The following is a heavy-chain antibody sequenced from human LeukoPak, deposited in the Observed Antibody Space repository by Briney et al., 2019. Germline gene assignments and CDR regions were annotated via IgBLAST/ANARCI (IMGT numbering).Heavy chain of an antibody. Sequence: GGSLRLSCAASGFTFDDYAMHWVRQAPGKGLEWVSGISWNSGSIGYADSVKGRFSISRDTSRNTLYLQMNSLRADDTAVYYCTRDSTTFRFGYWGQGTLVTVSS. J-gene: IGHJ4*02. CDR3: TRDSTTFRFGY. V-gene: IGHV3-9*01. D-gene: IGHD4-11*01. CDR1: GFTFDDYA. CDR2: ISWNSGSI.